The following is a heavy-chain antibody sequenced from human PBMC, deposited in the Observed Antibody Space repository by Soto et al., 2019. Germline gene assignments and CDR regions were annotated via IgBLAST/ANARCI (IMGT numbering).Heavy chain of an antibody. V-gene: IGHV3-73*01. Sequence: EEQLVESGGGLVQPGGSLKLSCAASGFTFSDSAIHWVRQASGKGLEWVGRIKSKGNDYATAYGASMKGRFTISRDDSKNTAYLQMNRLKTEDTAVYYCARRKIALTRDWFDPWGQGTQVTVSS. CDR3: ARRKIALTRDWFDP. J-gene: IGHJ5*02. CDR2: IKSKGNDYAT. D-gene: IGHD7-27*01. CDR1: GFTFSDSA.